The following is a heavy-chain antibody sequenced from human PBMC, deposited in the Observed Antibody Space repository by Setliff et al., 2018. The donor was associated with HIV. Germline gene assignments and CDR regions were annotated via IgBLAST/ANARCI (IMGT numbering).Heavy chain of an antibody. CDR2: ISGSGGST. CDR3: AKDGISGGAYPPYYFDY. CDR1: GFSLRTYA. Sequence: GGSLRLSCAASGFSLRTYAMSWVRQAPGKGLEWVSVISGSGGSTYYADSVKGRFTISRDNSKNTLYLQMNSLRAEDSAVYYCAKDGISGGAYPPYYFDYWGHGTLVTVSS. D-gene: IGHD2-15*01. J-gene: IGHJ4*01. V-gene: IGHV3-23*01.